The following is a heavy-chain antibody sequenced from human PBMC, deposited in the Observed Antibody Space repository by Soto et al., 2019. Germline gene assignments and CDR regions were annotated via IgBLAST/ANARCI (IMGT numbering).Heavy chain of an antibody. V-gene: IGHV3-33*01. CDR2: IWYDGSND. J-gene: IGHJ4*02. Sequence: LRLSCAASGFSFSTYGVQWVRQAPGKGLEWVAEIWYDGSNDFYSDSVKGRFTISRDNAKNTLFLQMNSLRAEDTAMYYCGRGYNYADYWGQGTQVTVSS. CDR3: GRGYNYADY. CDR1: GFSFSTYG. D-gene: IGHD5-18*01.